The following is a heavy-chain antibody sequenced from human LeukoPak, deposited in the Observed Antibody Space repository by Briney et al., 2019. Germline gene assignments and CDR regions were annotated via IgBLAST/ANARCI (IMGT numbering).Heavy chain of an antibody. CDR1: GFTFSDYY. CDR2: ISSSGSAM. D-gene: IGHD5-18*01. Sequence: GGSLRLSCAASGFTFSDYYMSWIRQAPGKGLEWISYISSSGSAMYYADSVKGRFTISRDNGKNSLYLQMNSLRAEDTAMYYCARDVGYRYAQMFFDIWGQGTMVTVSS. CDR3: ARDVGYRYAQMFFDI. J-gene: IGHJ3*02. V-gene: IGHV3-11*01.